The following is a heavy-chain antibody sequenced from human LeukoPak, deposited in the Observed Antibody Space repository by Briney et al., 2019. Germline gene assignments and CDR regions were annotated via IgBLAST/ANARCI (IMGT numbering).Heavy chain of an antibody. V-gene: IGHV4-34*01. D-gene: IGHD3-10*01. CDR1: GGSFSGYY. Sequence: SETLSLTCAVYGGSFSGYYWSWIRQPPGKGLEWIGEINHSGSTNYNPSLKSRVTISVDTSKNQFSLKLSSVTAADTAVYYCARGTITMVRGVPRRPYGMDVWGQGTTVTVSS. CDR3: ARGTITMVRGVPRRPYGMDV. CDR2: INHSGST. J-gene: IGHJ6*02.